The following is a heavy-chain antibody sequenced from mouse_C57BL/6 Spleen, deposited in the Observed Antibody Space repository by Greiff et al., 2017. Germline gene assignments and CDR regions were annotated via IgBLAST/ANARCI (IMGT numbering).Heavy chain of an antibody. V-gene: IGHV1-52*01. CDR3: ATYSNYGY. Sequence: VQLQQSGAELVRPGSSVKLSCKASGYTFTSYWMHWVKQRPIQGLEWIGNIDPSDSETHYNQKFKDKATLTVDKSSSTAYMQLSSLTSEDSAVYYCATYSNYGYWGQGTTLTVSS. J-gene: IGHJ2*01. CDR1: GYTFTSYW. D-gene: IGHD2-5*01. CDR2: IDPSDSET.